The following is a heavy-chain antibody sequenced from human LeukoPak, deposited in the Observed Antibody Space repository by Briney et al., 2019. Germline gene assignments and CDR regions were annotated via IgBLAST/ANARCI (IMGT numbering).Heavy chain of an antibody. V-gene: IGHV3-30-3*01. J-gene: IGHJ6*02. D-gene: IGHD6-13*01. Sequence: GGSLRPSCAASGFTFSSYAMHWVRQAPGKGLEWVAVISYDGSNKYYADSVKGRFTISRDNSKNTLYLQMNSLRAEDTAVYYCAREILSSWYSIGMDVWGQGTTVTVSS. CDR3: AREILSSWYSIGMDV. CDR2: ISYDGSNK. CDR1: GFTFSSYA.